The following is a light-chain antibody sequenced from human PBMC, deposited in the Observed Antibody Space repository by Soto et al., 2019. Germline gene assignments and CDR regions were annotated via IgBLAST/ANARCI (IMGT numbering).Light chain of an antibody. Sequence: EIVLTQSPGTLSLSPGERATLSCRASQSVSSSSLAWYQQRRGQAPRLLIHGASSRATGIPDRFSGSGSGTDFTLTISSLEPEDFAVYYCQQYGSSPRTFGQGTKVDIK. J-gene: IGKJ1*01. CDR3: QQYGSSPRT. CDR2: GAS. CDR1: QSVSSSS. V-gene: IGKV3-20*01.